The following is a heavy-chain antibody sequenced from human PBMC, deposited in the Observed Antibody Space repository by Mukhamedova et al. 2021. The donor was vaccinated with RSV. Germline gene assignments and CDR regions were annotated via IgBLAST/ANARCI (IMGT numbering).Heavy chain of an antibody. D-gene: IGHD1-26*01. J-gene: IGHJ4*01. Sequence: AISGSGGSTYYADSVKGRFTISRDNSKNTLYLQMNSLRADDTAVYYCAKDSWCYYPRGWVDYWFHGTLVTFSS. CDR2: ISGSGGST. V-gene: IGHV3-23*01. CDR3: AKDSWCYYPRGWVDY.